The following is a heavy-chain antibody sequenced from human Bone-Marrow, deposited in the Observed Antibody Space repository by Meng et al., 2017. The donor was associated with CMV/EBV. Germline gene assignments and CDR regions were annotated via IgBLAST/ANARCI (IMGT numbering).Heavy chain of an antibody. CDR1: GFTFSSYW. D-gene: IGHD2-15*01. V-gene: IGHV3-73*01. Sequence: GESLKISCAASGFTFSSYWMSWVRQASGKGLEWVGHIGRKANSYATGYAASVKGRFTISRDDSKNTAYLQMHSLKAEDTAVYYCIRQDCSGAFCYSGDYWGQGTLVTVSS. CDR3: IRQDCSGAFCYSGDY. J-gene: IGHJ4*02. CDR2: IGRKANSYAT.